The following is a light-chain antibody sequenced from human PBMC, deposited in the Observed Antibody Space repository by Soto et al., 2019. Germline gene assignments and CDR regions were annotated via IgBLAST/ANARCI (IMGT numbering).Light chain of an antibody. Sequence: EIVLTQSPATLSLSPGERATLSCRASQSVSTYLAWYQQKPGQAPRLLIYGASTRATGIPARFSGSRSGTEFTLTINSLQSEDFAFYYCQQYNNWPRTFGQGTKVEIK. J-gene: IGKJ1*01. CDR1: QSVSTY. V-gene: IGKV3-15*01. CDR2: GAS. CDR3: QQYNNWPRT.